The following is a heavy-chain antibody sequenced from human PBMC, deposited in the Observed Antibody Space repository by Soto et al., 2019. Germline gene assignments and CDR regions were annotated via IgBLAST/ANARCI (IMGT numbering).Heavy chain of an antibody. CDR3: ARGVLYYYDSSGYPHWFDP. V-gene: IGHV3-48*03. CDR2: ISSSGSII. D-gene: IGHD3-22*01. Sequence: GGSLRLSCAASGFTFSSYEMNWVRQAPGKGLEWVSYISSSGSIIYYADSVKGRFTISRDNAKNSLYLQMNSLRAEDTAVYYCARGVLYYYDSSGYPHWFDPWGQGILVNV. CDR1: GFTFSSYE. J-gene: IGHJ5*02.